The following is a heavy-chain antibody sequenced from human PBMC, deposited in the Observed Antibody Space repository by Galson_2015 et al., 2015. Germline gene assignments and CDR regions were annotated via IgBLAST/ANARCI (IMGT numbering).Heavy chain of an antibody. V-gene: IGHV3-23*01. D-gene: IGHD2-15*01. CDR3: ARACLPCSGDSCYSIHRGFDY. J-gene: IGHJ4*02. CDR1: GFTFSNYA. CDR2: MSGSGTTT. Sequence: SLRLSCAAAGFTFSNYAMNWVRQAPGKGLEWVSGMSGSGTTTYYANSVKGRFTISRDNSKNTLYLHMNSLRAEDTALYYCARACLPCSGDSCYSIHRGFDYWSQGTLVTVSS.